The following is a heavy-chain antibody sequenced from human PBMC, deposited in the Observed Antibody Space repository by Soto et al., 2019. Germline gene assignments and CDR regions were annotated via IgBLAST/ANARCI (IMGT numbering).Heavy chain of an antibody. CDR2: INAGNGNT. D-gene: IGHD6-19*01. CDR3: ARAVAVAADFGY. Sequence: ASVKVSCKASGYTFTGYAMHWVRQAPGQRLEWMGWINAGNGNTKYSQKFQGRVTITRDTSASTAYMELSSLRSEDTDVYYCARAVAVAADFGYWGQGTLVTVSS. J-gene: IGHJ4*02. V-gene: IGHV1-3*01. CDR1: GYTFTGYA.